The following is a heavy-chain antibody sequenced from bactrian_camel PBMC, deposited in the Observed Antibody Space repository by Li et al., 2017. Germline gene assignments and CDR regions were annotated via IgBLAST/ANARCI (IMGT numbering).Heavy chain of an antibody. CDR3: AAVDPEYDCFSLSWFGDYYEYVY. V-gene: IGHV3S53*01. J-gene: IGHJ4*01. D-gene: IGHD4*01. Sequence: SGYNVSPGCLGWFRQGPGKEREAVGVIDNDGSTKYADSVAGRFTISQDNSNNTVYLQMNNLKPEDTTMYYCAAVDPEYDCFSLSWFGDYYEYVYYGQGTQVTVS. CDR2: IDNDGST. CDR1: GYNVSPGC.